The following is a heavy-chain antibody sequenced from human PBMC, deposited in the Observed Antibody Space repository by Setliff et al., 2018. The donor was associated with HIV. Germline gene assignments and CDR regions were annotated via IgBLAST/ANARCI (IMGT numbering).Heavy chain of an antibody. J-gene: IGHJ4*02. CDR3: ARLVWVAEPYFDY. CDR2: INSGNGNT. V-gene: IGHV1-3*04. D-gene: IGHD3-10*01. CDR1: GYSLTNYA. Sequence: GASVKVSCKASGYSLTNYAMQWVRQAPGQRLEWMGWINSGNGNTKYSQKFQGRVSITRDTSANTAYMELSSLRSEDTAVYYCARLVWVAEPYFDYWGQGTLVTVPQ.